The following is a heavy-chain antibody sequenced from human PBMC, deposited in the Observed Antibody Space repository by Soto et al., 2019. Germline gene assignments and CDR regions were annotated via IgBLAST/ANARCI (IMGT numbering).Heavy chain of an antibody. CDR2: INAGNGNT. Sequence: AAVQVSCKASGSTFTSYAMHLVRQAPGQRLQWMGWINAGNGNTKYSQKFQGRVTITRDTSASTAYMELSSLRSEDTAVYYCARWGALRFLEWTQSDYYYYMDVWGKGTTVTVSS. CDR3: ARWGALRFLEWTQSDYYYYMDV. D-gene: IGHD3-3*01. V-gene: IGHV1-3*01. CDR1: GSTFTSYA. J-gene: IGHJ6*03.